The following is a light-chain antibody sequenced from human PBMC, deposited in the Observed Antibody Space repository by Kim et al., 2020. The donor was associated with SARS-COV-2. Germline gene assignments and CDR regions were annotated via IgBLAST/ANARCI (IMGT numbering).Light chain of an antibody. V-gene: IGKV3-15*01. CDR3: QQYNRWPYT. Sequence: SGSPGERVTLFCRASQSIANNVGWYQQKPGQAPRLLIYGASPRATGVPGRFSGSGSGTDFTLTIDSLQSEDFAVYFCQQYNRWPYTFGQGTKLEI. CDR2: GAS. J-gene: IGKJ2*01. CDR1: QSIANN.